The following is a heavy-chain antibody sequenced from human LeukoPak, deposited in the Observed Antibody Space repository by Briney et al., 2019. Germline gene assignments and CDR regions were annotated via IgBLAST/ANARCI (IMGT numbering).Heavy chain of an antibody. CDR1: GGTFSSYA. J-gene: IGHJ4*02. V-gene: IGHV1-69*01. D-gene: IGHD2-2*01. CDR3: ARSTSIVVVPAVPSYYFDY. Sequence: SVKVSCKASGGTFSSYAISWVRQAPGQGLEWMGGIIPIFGTANYAQKFQGRVTITAVESTSTAYMELSSLRSEDTAVYYCARSTSIVVVPAVPSYYFDYWGQGTLVTVSS. CDR2: IIPIFGTA.